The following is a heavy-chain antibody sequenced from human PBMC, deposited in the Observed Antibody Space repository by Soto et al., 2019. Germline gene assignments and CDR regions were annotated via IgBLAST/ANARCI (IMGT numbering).Heavy chain of an antibody. J-gene: IGHJ4*02. CDR2: ISYDGSNK. CDR1: GFTFSSYA. D-gene: IGHD3-10*01. CDR3: ASRMVRGVDFDY. Sequence: QPGGSLRLSCAASGFTFSSYAMSWVRQAPGKGLEWVAVISYDGSNKYYADSVKGRFTISRDNSKNTLYLQMNSLRAEDTAVYYCASRMVRGVDFDYWGQGTLVTVSS. V-gene: IGHV3-30*03.